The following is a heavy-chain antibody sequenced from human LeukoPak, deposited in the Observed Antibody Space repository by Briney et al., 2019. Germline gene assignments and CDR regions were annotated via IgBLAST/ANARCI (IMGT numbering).Heavy chain of an antibody. CDR3: ARTVVVVEKWFDP. Sequence: SQTLSLTCTVSGGSISSGSYYWSWIRQPAGKGLEWIGRIYTSGSTNYNPSLKSRVTISVDTSKNQFSLKLSSVTAADTAVYYCARTVVVVEKWFDPWGQGTLVTVSS. CDR2: IYTSGST. CDR1: GGSISSGSYY. V-gene: IGHV4-61*02. J-gene: IGHJ5*02. D-gene: IGHD3-22*01.